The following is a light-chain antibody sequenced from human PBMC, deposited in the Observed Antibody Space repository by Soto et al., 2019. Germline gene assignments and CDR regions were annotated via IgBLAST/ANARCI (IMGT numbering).Light chain of an antibody. CDR2: AAS. V-gene: IGKV1-39*01. J-gene: IGKJ2*01. CDR3: QQTYDTPYT. CDR1: QIISSY. Sequence: DIQMTQSPSSLSASVGDRVTITCRASQIISSYLNWYQEKPGKAPKLLIYAASSLQGGVPSRFSGGGSGTDFTLAIRSLQPEDFATYYCQQTYDTPYTFGQGTKLQIK.